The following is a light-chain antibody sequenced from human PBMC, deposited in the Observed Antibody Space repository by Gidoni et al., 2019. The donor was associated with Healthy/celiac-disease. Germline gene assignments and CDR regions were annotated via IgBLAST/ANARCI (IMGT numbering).Light chain of an antibody. CDR3: QQRSNWPLLT. J-gene: IGKJ4*01. Sequence: DIVLTQSPATLSLSPGERATLSCRASQSVSSYLAWYQQKPGQAPRLLIYDASNRATGSPARFSGSGSGTDFTLTISSLEPEDFAVYYCQQRSNWPLLTFGGGTKVEIK. CDR1: QSVSSY. V-gene: IGKV3-11*01. CDR2: DAS.